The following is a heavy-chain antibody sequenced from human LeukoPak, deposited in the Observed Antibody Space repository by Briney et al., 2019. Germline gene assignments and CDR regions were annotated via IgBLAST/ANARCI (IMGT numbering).Heavy chain of an antibody. V-gene: IGHV3-21*01. CDR3: ARGTPFDY. CDR2: ISPDSNYK. J-gene: IGHJ4*02. Sequence: PGGSLRLSCAASGFTFSTYSMNWLRLAPGKGLEWVSSISPDSNYKYYVDSVKGRFTISRDNAKSSLYLQMNSLRAEDTAVYYCARGTPFDYWGQGTLVTVSS. CDR1: GFTFSTYS.